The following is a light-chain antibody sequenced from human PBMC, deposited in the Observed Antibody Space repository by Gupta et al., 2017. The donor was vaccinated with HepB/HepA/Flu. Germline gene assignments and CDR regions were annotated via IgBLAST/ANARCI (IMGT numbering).Light chain of an antibody. Sequence: QSVLTQPPSTSGTPGQTVTISCSGGRSNIGRNYICWYHQLPGTAPKLLIYRNNLRPSGVPDRFSGSKSDTSGSLSISGLRSEDGGDYYCASWDDARSVWVFGGGTTLTVL. V-gene: IGLV1-47*01. CDR3: ASWDDARSVWV. CDR2: RNN. CDR1: RSNIGRNY. J-gene: IGLJ3*02.